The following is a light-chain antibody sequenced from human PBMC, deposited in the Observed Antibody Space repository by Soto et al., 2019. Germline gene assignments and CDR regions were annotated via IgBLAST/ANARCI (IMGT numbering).Light chain of an antibody. J-gene: IGLJ1*01. Sequence: QSVLNQPASVSGSPGQSITISCPGTSSDVGGYNYVSWYQQHPGKAPKLMIYDVSNRPSGVSNRFSGSKSGNTASLTISGLQAEDEADYYCSSYTSSSTLYVFGTGTKVTVL. CDR2: DVS. V-gene: IGLV2-14*01. CDR3: SSYTSSSTLYV. CDR1: SSDVGGYNY.